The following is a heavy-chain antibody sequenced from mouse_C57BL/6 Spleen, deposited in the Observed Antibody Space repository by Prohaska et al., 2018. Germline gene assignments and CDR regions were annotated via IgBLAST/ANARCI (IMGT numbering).Heavy chain of an antibody. CDR1: GYTFTDHT. J-gene: IGHJ2*01. V-gene: IGHV1-78*01. Sequence: LQPSDAEFVKPGASVKISCKVSGYTFTDHTIHWMKQRPEQGLEWIGYIYPRDGSTKYNDKFKGKATLTADKSSSSAYMQLNSLTSEDSAVYFCARSNWYYFDYWGQGTTLTVSS. CDR2: IYPRDGST. CDR3: ARSNWYYFDY. D-gene: IGHD4-1*01.